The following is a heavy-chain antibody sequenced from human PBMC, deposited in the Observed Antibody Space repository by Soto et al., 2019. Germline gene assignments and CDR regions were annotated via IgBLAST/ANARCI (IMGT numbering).Heavy chain of an antibody. Sequence: QVQLVQSGAEVKKPGASVKVSCKASGYTFTSYGISWVRQAPGQGLEWMGWINPYNGNTNYAQKLPGRVTMTTDTSTNTAYMELRSLSSDDTAVYYCASDWCGIYYWGQGTLVTVSS. CDR1: GYTFTSYG. J-gene: IGHJ4*02. CDR3: ASDWCGIYY. V-gene: IGHV1-18*01. D-gene: IGHD1-26*01. CDR2: INPYNGNT.